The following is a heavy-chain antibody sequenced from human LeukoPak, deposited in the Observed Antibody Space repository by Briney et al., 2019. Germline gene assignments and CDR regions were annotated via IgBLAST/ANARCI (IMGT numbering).Heavy chain of an antibody. CDR2: ISSSSSYI. D-gene: IGHD6-19*01. V-gene: IGHV3-21*04. CDR1: GFTFSSYS. J-gene: IGHJ4*02. Sequence: KSGGSLRLSCAASGFTFSSYSMNWVRQAPGKGLEWVSSISSSSSYIYYADSVKGRFTISRDNAKNSLYLQMNSLRSDDTAVYYCARGIHIIAVAGEDLDYWGQGTLVTVSS. CDR3: ARGIHIIAVAGEDLDY.